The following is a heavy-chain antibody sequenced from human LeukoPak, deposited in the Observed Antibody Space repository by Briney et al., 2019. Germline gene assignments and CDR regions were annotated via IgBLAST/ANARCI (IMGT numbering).Heavy chain of an antibody. CDR1: GFSFCHYP. J-gene: IGHJ4*02. V-gene: IGHV3-23*01. D-gene: IGHD3-10*01. Sequence: GGSLTLSCAASGFSFCHYPMSWVRHAPARAPGLDSSIRACCQTFYADSFKFRFNLSRDDYRKTVYLQLNNLRVEDTAIYYCAKANWVSNADGVWWGEGTQVTVSS. CDR2: IRACCQT. CDR3: AKANWVSNADGVW.